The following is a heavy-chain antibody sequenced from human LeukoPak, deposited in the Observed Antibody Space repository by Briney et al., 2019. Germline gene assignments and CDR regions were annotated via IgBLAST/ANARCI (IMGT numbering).Heavy chain of an antibody. CDR1: GGSISSSSYY. Sequence: SETLSLTCTVSGGSISSSSYYWGWIRQPPGKGLEWIGSMCYSGSTYYNPSLKSRVTISVDTSKNQFSLNLSSATAADTAVYYCARHGRGHCSGSNCYSNFDYWGQGTLVTVSS. CDR2: MCYSGST. V-gene: IGHV4-39*01. D-gene: IGHD2-15*01. CDR3: ARHGRGHCSGSNCYSNFDY. J-gene: IGHJ4*02.